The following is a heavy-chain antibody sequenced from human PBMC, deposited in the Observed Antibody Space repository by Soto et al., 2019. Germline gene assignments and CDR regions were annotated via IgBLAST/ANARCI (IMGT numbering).Heavy chain of an antibody. J-gene: IGHJ6*03. D-gene: IGHD1-1*01. V-gene: IGHV3-49*03. CDR3: TRDRTALNFYYYYYYMDV. CDR1: GFTFGDYA. Sequence: GGSLRLSCTASGFTFGDYAMSWFRQAPGKGLEWVGFIRSKAYGGTTEYAASVKGRFTISRDDSKSIAYLQMNSLKTEDTAVYYCTRDRTALNFYYYYYYMDVWGKGTTVTVSS. CDR2: IRSKAYGGTT.